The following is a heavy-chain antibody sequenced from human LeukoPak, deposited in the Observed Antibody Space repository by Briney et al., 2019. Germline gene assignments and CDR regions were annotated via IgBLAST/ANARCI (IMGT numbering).Heavy chain of an antibody. V-gene: IGHV1-18*01. Sequence: ASVKVSCKASGYTFTSYGISWVRQAPGQGLEWMRWISAYNGNTNYAQKLQGRVTMTTDTSTSTAYMELRSLRSDDTAVYYCARDGPRITIFGVVMILDYWGQGTLVTVSS. J-gene: IGHJ4*02. CDR3: ARDGPRITIFGVVMILDY. CDR2: ISAYNGNT. CDR1: GYTFTSYG. D-gene: IGHD3-3*01.